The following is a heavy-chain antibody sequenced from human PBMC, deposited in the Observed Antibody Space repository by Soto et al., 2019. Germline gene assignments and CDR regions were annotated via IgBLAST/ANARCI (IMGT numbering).Heavy chain of an antibody. V-gene: IGHV3-11*01. CDR2: ISSSGSTI. J-gene: IGHJ6*02. CDR1: GFTFSDYY. Sequence: GGSLRLSCAASGFTFSDYYMSWIRQAPGKGLEWVSYISSSGSTIYYADSVKGRFTISRDNAKNSLYLQMNSLRAEDTAVYYCTRKYYYYYYGMDVWGQGTTVTVSS. CDR3: TRKYYYYYYGMDV.